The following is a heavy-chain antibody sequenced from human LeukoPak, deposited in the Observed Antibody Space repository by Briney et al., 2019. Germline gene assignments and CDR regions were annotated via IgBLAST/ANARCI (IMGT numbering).Heavy chain of an antibody. CDR3: LIFPGR. D-gene: IGHD3-3*01. Sequence: GGSLRLSCAASGFSFINAWMSWVRQAPGQGLEWVGRIKSRADGGTTGYAAPVEGRFSISRDDSENTLYLQMNSLQIDDTALYYCLIFPGRWGQGTLVTVSS. CDR2: IKSRADGGTT. J-gene: IGHJ4*02. V-gene: IGHV3-15*05. CDR1: GFSFINAW.